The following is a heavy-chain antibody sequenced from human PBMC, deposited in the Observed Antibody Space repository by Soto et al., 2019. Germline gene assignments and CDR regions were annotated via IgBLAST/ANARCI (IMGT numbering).Heavy chain of an antibody. CDR2: IRSKAYGGTT. V-gene: IGHV3-49*03. Sequence: GGSLRLSCTASGFTFGDYAMSWFRQAPGKGLEWVGFIRSKAYGGTTEYAASVKGRFTISRDDSKSIAYLQTNSLKTEDTAVYYCTRAGIAAAGTPDYWGQGTLVTVSS. CDR1: GFTFGDYA. CDR3: TRAGIAAAGTPDY. J-gene: IGHJ4*02. D-gene: IGHD6-13*01.